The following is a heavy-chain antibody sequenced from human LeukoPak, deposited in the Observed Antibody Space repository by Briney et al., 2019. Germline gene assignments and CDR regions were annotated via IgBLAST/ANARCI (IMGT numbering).Heavy chain of an antibody. V-gene: IGHV4-39*01. J-gene: IGHJ4*02. Sequence: WVRQPPGKGLEWIGSIYYSGSTYYNPSLRSRVTISVDTSKNQFSLKPSSVTAADTAVYYCARQYGGPTDYWGQGTLVTVSS. CDR2: IYYSGST. CDR3: ARQYGGPTDY. D-gene: IGHD3-16*01.